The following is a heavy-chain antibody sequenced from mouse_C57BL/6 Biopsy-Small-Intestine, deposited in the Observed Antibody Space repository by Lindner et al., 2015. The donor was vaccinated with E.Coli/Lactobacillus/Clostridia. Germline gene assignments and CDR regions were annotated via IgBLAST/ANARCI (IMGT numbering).Heavy chain of an antibody. J-gene: IGHJ3*01. CDR1: GYAFSSSW. Sequence: VQLQESGPELVKPGASVKISCKASGYAFSSSWMNWVKQRPGKGLEWIGRIYPGDGDTNYNEKFKGKATLTSDKSSSTAYMELSSLTSEDSAVYYCARDGGYYPAWFAYWGQGTLVTVSA. D-gene: IGHD2-3*01. V-gene: IGHV1-82*01. CDR2: IYPGDGDT. CDR3: ARDGGYYPAWFAY.